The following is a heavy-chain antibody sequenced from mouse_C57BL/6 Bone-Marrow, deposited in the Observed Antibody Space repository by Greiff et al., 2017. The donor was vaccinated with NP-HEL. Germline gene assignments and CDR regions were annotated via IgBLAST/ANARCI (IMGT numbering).Heavy chain of an antibody. J-gene: IGHJ2*01. CDR1: GFNFKDDY. Sequence: EVQLVESGAELVRPGASVKLSCTASGFNFKDDYMHWVTHSPEPGLAWIGWIDPENGDTEYASKFQGKATITADTSSNTAYLQLSSLTSEDTAVYYCTEGYWGQGTTLTVSS. V-gene: IGHV14-4*01. CDR3: TEGY. CDR2: IDPENGDT.